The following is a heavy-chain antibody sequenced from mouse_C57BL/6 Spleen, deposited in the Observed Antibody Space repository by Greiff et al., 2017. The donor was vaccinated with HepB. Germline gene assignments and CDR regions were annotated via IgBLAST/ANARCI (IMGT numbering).Heavy chain of an antibody. V-gene: IGHV14-4*01. CDR2: IDPENGDT. D-gene: IGHD1-1*01. CDR3: TTWGNYYGSSPFDY. Sequence: VQLQQSGAELVRPGASVKLSCTASGFNIKDDYMHWVKQRPEQGLEWIGWIDPENGDTEYASKFQGKATITADTSSNTAYLQLSSLTSEDTAVYYCTTWGNYYGSSPFDYWGQGTTLTVSS. J-gene: IGHJ2*01. CDR1: GFNIKDDY.